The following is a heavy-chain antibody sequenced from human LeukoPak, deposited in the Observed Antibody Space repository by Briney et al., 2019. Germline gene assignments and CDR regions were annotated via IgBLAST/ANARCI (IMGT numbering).Heavy chain of an antibody. Sequence: PGGSLRLSCAASGFNFSSYSMSWVRQAPGEGLEWVSSISSSSSFRYYADSVKGRFTISRDNAKNALYLQMNSLRAEDTAVYYCARESSGYFYWGQGTLVTVSS. CDR2: ISSSSSFR. V-gene: IGHV3-21*01. D-gene: IGHD3-22*01. CDR1: GFNFSSYS. J-gene: IGHJ4*02. CDR3: ARESSGYFY.